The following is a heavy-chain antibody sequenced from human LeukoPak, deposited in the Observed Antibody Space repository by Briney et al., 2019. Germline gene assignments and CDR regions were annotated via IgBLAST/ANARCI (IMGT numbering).Heavy chain of an antibody. CDR3: ARQGYSSTWEFEY. Sequence: GGSLRLSCAASGFTFSNYEMNWVRQAPGKGLGWLSYISSSGSTMYYADSVKGRFTISRDNARNSLYLQMNSLRAEDTAVYHCARQGYSSTWEFEYWGQGTRVTVSS. J-gene: IGHJ4*02. CDR2: ISSSGSTM. CDR1: GFTFSNYE. V-gene: IGHV3-48*03. D-gene: IGHD6-13*01.